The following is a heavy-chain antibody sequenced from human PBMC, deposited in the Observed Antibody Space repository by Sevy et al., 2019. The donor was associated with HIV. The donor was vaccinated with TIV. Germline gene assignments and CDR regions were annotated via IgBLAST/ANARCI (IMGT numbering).Heavy chain of an antibody. J-gene: IGHJ4*02. CDR1: GFTFNSHG. D-gene: IGHD7-27*01. Sequence: GGSLRLSCATSGFTFNSHGMHWVRQAPGKGLEWVSFIQYDGGNKNYADSVKGGFTISRDNSKNTLYLQLCSLRTEDTALYYCVKDPLISLGADLFDYWGQGTLVTVSS. CDR3: VKDPLISLGADLFDY. CDR2: IQYDGGNK. V-gene: IGHV3-30*02.